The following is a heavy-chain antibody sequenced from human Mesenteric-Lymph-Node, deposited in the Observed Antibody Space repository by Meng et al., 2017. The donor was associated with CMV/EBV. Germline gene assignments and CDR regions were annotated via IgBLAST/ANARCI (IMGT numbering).Heavy chain of an antibody. J-gene: IGHJ4*02. Sequence: FRFSDYYMSWIRQAPGKGLEWVSYISGSSISTKYADSVKGRFTISRDNAKNSLYLQMSSLRAEDTAVYYCARNGKIYCGTSSCENDYWGQGTLVTVSS. CDR3: ARNGKIYCGTSSCENDY. D-gene: IGHD2-2*01. CDR1: FRFSDYY. V-gene: IGHV3-11*06. CDR2: ISGSSIST.